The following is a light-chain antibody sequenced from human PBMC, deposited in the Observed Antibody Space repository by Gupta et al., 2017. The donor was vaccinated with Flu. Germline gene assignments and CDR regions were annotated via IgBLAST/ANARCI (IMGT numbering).Light chain of an antibody. CDR3: QVWASGILV. CDR1: SFGSQN. CDR2: RDS. Sequence: SYELTQPLSGSGALGQTATITCGGNSFGSQNVNWYQQKPGQAPVLVIYRDSDRPSGIPERLSASVSGNTATLTISRAQVGDEADYFCQVWASGILVFGGGTKLTVL. V-gene: IGLV3-9*01. J-gene: IGLJ2*01.